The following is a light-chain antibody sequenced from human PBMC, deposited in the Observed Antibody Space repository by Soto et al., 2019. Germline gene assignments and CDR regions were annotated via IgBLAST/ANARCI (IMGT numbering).Light chain of an antibody. V-gene: IGKV3-20*01. Sequence: EIVLTQSPGTLSLSPGERATLSCRASQSVRSTYLAWYQQKPGQAPRLLIFAASSRATGIPDRFSGSVSVRDFTLTISRLEPEEFAVYSCQQYGSSPHTFGQGTKLEI. J-gene: IGKJ2*01. CDR3: QQYGSSPHT. CDR1: QSVRSTY. CDR2: AAS.